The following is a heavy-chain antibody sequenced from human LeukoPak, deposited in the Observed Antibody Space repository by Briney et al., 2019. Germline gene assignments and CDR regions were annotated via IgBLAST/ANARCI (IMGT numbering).Heavy chain of an antibody. V-gene: IGHV3-11*04. CDR2: ISGSGHDI. Sequence: GGSLRLSCAASGFTFSDSYMTWVRQAPGKGVEWVAYISGSGHDINYSDSVKGRFTISRDNAKNSLYLQMSSLRVEDTAVYYCTRDPRHFNSCGQGTLVTVSS. CDR3: TRDPRHFNS. J-gene: IGHJ5*01. D-gene: IGHD6-6*01. CDR1: GFTFSDSY.